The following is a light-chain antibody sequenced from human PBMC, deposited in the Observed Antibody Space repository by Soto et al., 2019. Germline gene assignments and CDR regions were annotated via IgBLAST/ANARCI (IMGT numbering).Light chain of an antibody. CDR1: QSVSSD. Sequence: EIVMTQSPATLSVSPGERATLSCRASQSVSSDLAWYQQKPCQAPRLLISGASTRATGISVRFSGSGSGTEFTLTISSLQSEDFAVYYCQQYNNWPRTFGQGTKVDIK. CDR2: GAS. CDR3: QQYNNWPRT. V-gene: IGKV3-15*01. J-gene: IGKJ1*01.